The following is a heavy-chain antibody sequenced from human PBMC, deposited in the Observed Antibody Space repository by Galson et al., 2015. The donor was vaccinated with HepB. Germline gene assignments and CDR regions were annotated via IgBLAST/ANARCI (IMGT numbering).Heavy chain of an antibody. Sequence: SVKVSCKASGYTFTGYYTHWVRQAPGQGLEWMGWINPNSGGTNYAQKFQGWVTMTRDTSISTAYMELSRLRSDDTAVYYCARGEDSYGFETFDYWGQGTLVTVSS. J-gene: IGHJ4*02. D-gene: IGHD5-18*01. CDR2: INPNSGGT. CDR1: GYTFTGYY. V-gene: IGHV1-2*04. CDR3: ARGEDSYGFETFDY.